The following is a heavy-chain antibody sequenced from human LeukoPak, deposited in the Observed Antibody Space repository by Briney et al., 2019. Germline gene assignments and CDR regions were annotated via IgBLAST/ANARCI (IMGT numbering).Heavy chain of an antibody. V-gene: IGHV4-38-2*02. CDR2: VDHSGGT. CDR1: GYSLSSGYY. D-gene: IGHD3-22*01. CDR3: ARGRSDYYDSSGERGPFDY. Sequence: SETLSLTCTVSGYSLSSGYYWGWIRQPPGKGLEWIGSVDHSGGTYYNPSLKSRVTVSVDTSKNQFSLKLSSVTAADTAVYYCARGRSDYYDSSGERGPFDYWGQGTLVTVSS. J-gene: IGHJ4*02.